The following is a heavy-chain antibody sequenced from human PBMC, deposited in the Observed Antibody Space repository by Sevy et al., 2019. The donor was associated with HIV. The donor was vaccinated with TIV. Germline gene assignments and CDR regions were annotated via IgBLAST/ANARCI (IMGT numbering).Heavy chain of an antibody. D-gene: IGHD3-22*01. CDR3: ASQRGYYYDSSGYFDY. Sequence: ASVKVSCKASGGTFSSYAISWVRQAPGQGLEWMGGIIPIFGTTNYAQKFQGRVTITADKSTSTAYMERSSLRSEDTAVYYCASQRGYYYDSSGYFDYWGQGTLVTVSS. J-gene: IGHJ4*02. CDR1: GGTFSSYA. CDR2: IIPIFGTT. V-gene: IGHV1-69*06.